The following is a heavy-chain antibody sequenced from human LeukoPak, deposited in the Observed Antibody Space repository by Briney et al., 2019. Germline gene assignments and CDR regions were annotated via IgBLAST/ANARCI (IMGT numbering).Heavy chain of an antibody. V-gene: IGHV4-34*01. Sequence: PSETLSLTCAVSGGSFSNYYWSWIRQSPGKGVQWIREINPSGTTKYNPSLKSRVTPSVDTSHNQFSLNLRSVSAADTAVYYCARRVGARYRSWFAPWGQGTLVTVSS. CDR1: GGSFSNYY. J-gene: IGHJ5*02. CDR3: ARRVGARYRSWFAP. D-gene: IGHD3-16*02. CDR2: INPSGTT.